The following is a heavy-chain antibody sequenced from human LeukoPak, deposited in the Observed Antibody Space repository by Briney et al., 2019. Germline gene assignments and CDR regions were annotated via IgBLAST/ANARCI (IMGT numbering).Heavy chain of an antibody. J-gene: IGHJ5*02. CDR2: FYVTGST. Sequence: PSQTLSLTCTVSGGSIGSGYYWSWIRQPAGKAPEWIGRFYVTGSTDYSPSLKSRVTISADTTKNQLSLRLSSVTAADTAVYYCAREPSTANWFDPWGQGTLVTVSS. V-gene: IGHV4-61*02. CDR1: GGSIGSGYY. CDR3: AREPSTANWFDP. D-gene: IGHD4-17*01.